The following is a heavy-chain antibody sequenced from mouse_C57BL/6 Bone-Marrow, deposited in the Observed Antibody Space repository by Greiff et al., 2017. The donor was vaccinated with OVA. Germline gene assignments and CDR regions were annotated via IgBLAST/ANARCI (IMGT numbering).Heavy chain of an antibody. Sequence: VQLKESGGGLVQPGGSLKLSCAASGFTFSDFYMYWIRQTPEKRLEWVAYISNGGGSTYYPDTVKGRFTISRDNAKNTLYLQMSRLKSEDTAMYYCARLDDMDYWGQGTSVTVSS. J-gene: IGHJ4*01. CDR1: GFTFSDFY. V-gene: IGHV5-12*01. CDR2: ISNGGGST. CDR3: ARLDDMDY.